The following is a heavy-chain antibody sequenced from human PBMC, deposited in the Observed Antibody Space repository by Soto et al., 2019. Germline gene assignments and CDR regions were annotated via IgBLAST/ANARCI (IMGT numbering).Heavy chain of an antibody. CDR2: FDPEDGET. CDR1: GSTLTVLA. CDR3: ATDHTYGSGTFNLDY. V-gene: IGHV1-24*01. J-gene: IGHJ4*02. Sequence: ASVKVSCKVSGSTLTVLAMHWVGQAGGRGREWMGGFDPEDGETIYAQKFQGRVTVTEDSSTDTAYMELRSLRSDDTAVYYCATDHTYGSGTFNLDYWGQGTLVTVSS. D-gene: IGHD3-10*01.